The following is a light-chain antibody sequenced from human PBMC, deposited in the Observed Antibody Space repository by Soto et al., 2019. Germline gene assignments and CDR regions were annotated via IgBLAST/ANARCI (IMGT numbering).Light chain of an antibody. CDR2: EVS. Sequence: QSALTQPPSASGSPGQAVTITCSGTSSDVGEENYVSWSQQHPGKVPTLILYEVSKRPSGVPDRFSGSRSGNTASLTVFGLQAEDEADYYGNSFGGSPVVFGGGTKVTVL. J-gene: IGLJ2*01. CDR1: SSDVGEENY. V-gene: IGLV2-8*01. CDR3: NSFGGSPVV.